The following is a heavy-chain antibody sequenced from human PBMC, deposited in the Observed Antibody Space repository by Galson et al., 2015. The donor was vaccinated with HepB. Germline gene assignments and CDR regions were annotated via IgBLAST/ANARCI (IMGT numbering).Heavy chain of an antibody. Sequence: SLRLSCAASGFIFSSYWMHWVRQVPGKGLVWVSRINSDGSSTSYADSVKGRFSISRDNAKNTLYLQMNSVRAEDTAVYYCACMETGSTDYWGQGALVTVSS. CDR3: ACMETGSTDY. CDR1: GFIFSSYW. J-gene: IGHJ4*02. CDR2: INSDGSST. D-gene: IGHD1-7*01. V-gene: IGHV3-74*01.